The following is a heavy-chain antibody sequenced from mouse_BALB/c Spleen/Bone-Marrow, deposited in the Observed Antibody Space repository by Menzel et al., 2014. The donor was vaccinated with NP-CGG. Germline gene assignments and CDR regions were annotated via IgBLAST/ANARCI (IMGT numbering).Heavy chain of an antibody. CDR2: IWIDGST. D-gene: IGHD2-14*01. V-gene: IGHV2-6-7*01. J-gene: IGHJ4*01. Sequence: QVQLQQSGPGLVAPSQSLSITCTVSGFSLTGYGVNWVRQPPGKGLEWPGMIWIDGSTDYNSGLKSRLSISKDNSKSQVFLKMNSLQTDDTARYYCARDRFDGSYAMDYWGQGISVTVSS. CDR1: GFSLTGYG. CDR3: ARDRFDGSYAMDY.